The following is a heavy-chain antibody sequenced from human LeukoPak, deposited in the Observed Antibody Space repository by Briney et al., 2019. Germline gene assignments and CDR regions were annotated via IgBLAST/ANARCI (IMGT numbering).Heavy chain of an antibody. J-gene: IGHJ4*02. Sequence: ASVKVSCKASGYSFTNYYMVWVRQAPGQGLEWMGIINPSGDSTSYAQKFQGRVTMTRDTSTSTVYMELRSLRSEDTAVYYCARETPYYYDSSDYYWDYYFDYWGQGTLVTVSS. V-gene: IGHV1-46*01. CDR3: ARETPYYYDSSDYYWDYYFDY. CDR1: GYSFTNYY. CDR2: INPSGDST. D-gene: IGHD3-22*01.